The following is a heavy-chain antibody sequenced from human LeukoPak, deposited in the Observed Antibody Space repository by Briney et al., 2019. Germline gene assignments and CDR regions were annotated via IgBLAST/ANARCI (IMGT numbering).Heavy chain of an antibody. CDR2: IYYTGST. D-gene: IGHD6-6*01. CDR3: ARHFAYSSSSYFDY. V-gene: IGHV4-59*08. J-gene: IGHJ4*02. Sequence: GSLRLSCAASGFTFSDYYMSWIRQPPGKGLEWIGYIYYTGSTNYNPSLKSRVTIFEDKSKNQFSLRLSSVTVADTAVYYCARHFAYSSSSYFDYWGQGNLVTVSS. CDR1: GFTFSDYY.